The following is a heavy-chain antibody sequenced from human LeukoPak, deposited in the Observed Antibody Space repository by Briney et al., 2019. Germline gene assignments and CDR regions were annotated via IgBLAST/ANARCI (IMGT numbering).Heavy chain of an antibody. Sequence: SETLSLTCTVSGGSISSGGYYWSWIRQHPGKGLEWIGYIYYSGSTYYNPSLKSRVTISVDTSKNQFSLKLSSVTVADTAVYYCARMVRGVIHAFDIWGQGTMVTVSS. D-gene: IGHD3-10*01. J-gene: IGHJ3*02. CDR1: GGSISSGGYY. CDR2: IYYSGST. V-gene: IGHV4-31*03. CDR3: ARMVRGVIHAFDI.